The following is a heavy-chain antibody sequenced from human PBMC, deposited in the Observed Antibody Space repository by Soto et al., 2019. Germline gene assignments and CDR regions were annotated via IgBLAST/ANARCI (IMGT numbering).Heavy chain of an antibody. CDR3: VREVRGITIFGVVSNYYGMDV. V-gene: IGHV1-69*06. J-gene: IGHJ6*02. D-gene: IGHD3-3*01. CDR2: IIPIFGTA. CDR1: GGTFSSYA. Sequence: QVQLVQSGAEVKKPGSSVKVSCKASGGTFSSYAISWVRQAPGQGLEWMGGIIPIFGTANYAQKFQGRVTITADKSTSTAYMELSSLRSEDTAVYYCVREVRGITIFGVVSNYYGMDVWGQGTTVTVSS.